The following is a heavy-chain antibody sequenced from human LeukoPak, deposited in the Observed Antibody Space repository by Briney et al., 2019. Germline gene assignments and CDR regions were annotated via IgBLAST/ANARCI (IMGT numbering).Heavy chain of an antibody. CDR3: ARASGGNLPFDY. D-gene: IGHD4-23*01. J-gene: IGHJ4*02. CDR2: INHSGST. CDR1: GGSFSGYY. V-gene: IGHV4-34*01. Sequence: SETLSLTCAVYGGSFSGYYWSWIRQPPGKGLEWIWEINHSGSTNYNPSPKSRVTISVGTSKNQFSLKLSSVTAADTAVYYCARASGGNLPFDYWGQGTLVTVSS.